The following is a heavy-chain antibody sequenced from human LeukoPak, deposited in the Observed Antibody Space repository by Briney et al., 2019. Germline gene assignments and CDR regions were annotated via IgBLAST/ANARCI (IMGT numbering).Heavy chain of an antibody. CDR3: AKDLSKGRIAAAGSFDY. D-gene: IGHD6-13*01. CDR2: INGSGGST. CDR1: GFTFSSYA. J-gene: IGHJ4*02. Sequence: GGSLRLSCAASGFTFSSYAMSWVRQAPGKGLEWVSAINGSGGSTYYADSVKGRFTISRDNSKNTLYLQMNSLRAEDTAVYYCAKDLSKGRIAAAGSFDYWGQGTLVTVSS. V-gene: IGHV3-23*01.